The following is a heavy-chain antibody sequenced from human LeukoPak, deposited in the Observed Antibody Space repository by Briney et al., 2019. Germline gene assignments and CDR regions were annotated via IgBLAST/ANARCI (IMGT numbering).Heavy chain of an antibody. Sequence: PSETLSLTCTVSGGSISSYYWSWIRQPPGKGLEWIGYIYYNGSTNYNPSLKSRVTISVDTSKNQFSLKLSSVTAADTAVYYCARASYSSGWFDYWGQGTLVTVSS. V-gene: IGHV4-59*12. J-gene: IGHJ4*02. D-gene: IGHD6-19*01. CDR3: ARASYSSGWFDY. CDR2: IYYNGST. CDR1: GGSISSYY.